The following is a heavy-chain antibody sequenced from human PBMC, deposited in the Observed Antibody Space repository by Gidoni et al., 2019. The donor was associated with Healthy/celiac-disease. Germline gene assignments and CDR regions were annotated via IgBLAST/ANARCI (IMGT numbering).Heavy chain of an antibody. CDR1: GFSLSTSGVG. D-gene: IGHD6-13*01. V-gene: IGHV2-5*01. CDR3: AHRLRNSSRGTYYYYYGMDV. J-gene: IGHJ6*02. CDR2: IYWNDDK. Sequence: QITLKESGPTLVKPTQTLTLTCTFSGFSLSTSGVGVGWIRQPPGKALEWLALIYWNDDKRYSPSLKSRLTITKDTSKNQVVLTMTNMDPVDTATYYCAHRLRNSSRGTYYYYYGMDVWGQGTTVTVSS.